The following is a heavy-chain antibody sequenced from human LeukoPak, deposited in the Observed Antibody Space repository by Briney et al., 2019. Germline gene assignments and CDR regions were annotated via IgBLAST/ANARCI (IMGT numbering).Heavy chain of an antibody. CDR3: ARKGFKRRFDY. J-gene: IGHJ4*02. Sequence: SETLSLTCTVSVGPISTYYWSWIRQPPGKGLEWIGYIYYSGSTFYNPSLKSRLTISVDTSKNQFSLRLSSVTAADTAVYYCARKGFKRRFDYWGQGTLVTVSS. V-gene: IGHV4-59*12. CDR2: IYYSGST. CDR1: VGPISTYY.